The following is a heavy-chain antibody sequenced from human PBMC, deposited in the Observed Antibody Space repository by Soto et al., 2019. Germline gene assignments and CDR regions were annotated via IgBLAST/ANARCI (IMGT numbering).Heavy chain of an antibody. CDR2: ISAYNGDT. CDR1: GYTFSSYG. CDR3: ARSGAYCTSITCLFDSF. D-gene: IGHD2-8*01. Sequence: QAQLVQSGAEVKKPGASVKVSCRASGYTFSSYGYAWVRQAPGQGLEWMGWISAYNGDTNYAQKFQDRVTLTTDTSTTTAYMELTNLVSDDTAVYYCARSGAYCTSITCLFDSFWGLGTLVTVSS. J-gene: IGHJ4*02. V-gene: IGHV1-18*01.